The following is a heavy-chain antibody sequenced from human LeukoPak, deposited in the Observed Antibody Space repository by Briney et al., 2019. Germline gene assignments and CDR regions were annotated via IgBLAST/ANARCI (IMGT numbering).Heavy chain of an antibody. CDR3: ARDFNYGSGSSIYYFDY. V-gene: IGHV3-21*06. Sequence: GGSLRLSCAASGFTFSRYSMDWVRQAPGKGLEWVSSISSSSTYIYYADSLKGRFTISRDNDKNSLYLQINSLRAEDTAVYYCARDFNYGSGSSIYYFDYWGQGILVTVSS. CDR2: ISSSSTYI. D-gene: IGHD3-10*01. CDR1: GFTFSRYS. J-gene: IGHJ4*02.